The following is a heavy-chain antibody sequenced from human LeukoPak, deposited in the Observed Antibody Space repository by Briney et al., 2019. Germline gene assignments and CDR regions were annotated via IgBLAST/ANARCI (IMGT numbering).Heavy chain of an antibody. J-gene: IGHJ5*02. Sequence: GGSLRLSCAASGFTFSSYAMHWVRQAPGKGLEWVAVISYDGSNEYYADSVKGRFTISRDNSKNTLYLQMNSLRAEDTAVYYCARDFHSSGVVPQHNWFDPWGQGTLVTVSS. V-gene: IGHV3-30*04. CDR1: GFTFSSYA. D-gene: IGHD6-19*01. CDR2: ISYDGSNE. CDR3: ARDFHSSGVVPQHNWFDP.